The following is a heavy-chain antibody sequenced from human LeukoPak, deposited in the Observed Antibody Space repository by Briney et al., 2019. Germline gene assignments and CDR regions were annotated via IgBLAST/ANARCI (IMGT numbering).Heavy chain of an antibody. V-gene: IGHV4-59*01. J-gene: IGHJ5*02. CDR1: GGSISTFY. CDR2: IYHSGDT. Sequence: PSETLSLTCTVSGGSISTFYWNWIRQPPGKGLEWIGYIYHSGDTRYNPSLKSRVTISVDTSKSQFSLKVSSVTAADTAVYYCAGGGYSGSDWTTWGQGTLVTVSS. D-gene: IGHD5-12*01. CDR3: AGGGYSGSDWTT.